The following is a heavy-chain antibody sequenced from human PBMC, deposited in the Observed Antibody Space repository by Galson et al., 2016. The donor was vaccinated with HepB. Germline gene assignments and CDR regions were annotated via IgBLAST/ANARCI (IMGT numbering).Heavy chain of an antibody. CDR1: GFTFSSYG. J-gene: IGHJ4*02. Sequence: SLRLSCAASGFTFSSYGMHWVRQAPGKGLGWVAVISYDGSNKYYADPVKGRFTISRDNSKNTLYLQMNSLRAEDTAVYYCATPYYDFWSGYNPFDYWGQGTLVTVSS. CDR2: ISYDGSNK. V-gene: IGHV3-30*03. CDR3: ATPYYDFWSGYNPFDY. D-gene: IGHD3-3*01.